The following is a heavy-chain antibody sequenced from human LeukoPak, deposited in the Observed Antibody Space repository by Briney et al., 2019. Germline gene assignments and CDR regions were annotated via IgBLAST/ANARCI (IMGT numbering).Heavy chain of an antibody. CDR3: ARPTIAAAGTWADGFDP. CDR2: IFHSGST. CDR1: GDSIIGYY. D-gene: IGHD6-13*01. J-gene: IGHJ5*02. V-gene: IGHV4-59*08. Sequence: SETLSLTCTISGDSIIGYYWSWIRQPPGKGLEWMGYIFHSGSTNYNPSLKSRVTISVDTSKNQFSLKLSSVTAADTAVYYCARPTIAAAGTWADGFDPWGQGTLVTVSS.